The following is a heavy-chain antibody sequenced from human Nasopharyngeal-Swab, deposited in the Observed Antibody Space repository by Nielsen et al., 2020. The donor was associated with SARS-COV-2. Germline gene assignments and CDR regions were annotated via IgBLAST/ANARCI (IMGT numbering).Heavy chain of an antibody. CDR3: ARAVKYSGYAFDY. CDR2: INAGNGNT. J-gene: IGHJ4*02. D-gene: IGHD5-12*01. Sequence: WVRQAPGQRLEWMGWINAGNGNTKYSQKFQGRVTITRDTSASTAYMELSSLRSEDTAVYYCARAVKYSGYAFDYWGQGTLVTVSS. V-gene: IGHV1-3*01.